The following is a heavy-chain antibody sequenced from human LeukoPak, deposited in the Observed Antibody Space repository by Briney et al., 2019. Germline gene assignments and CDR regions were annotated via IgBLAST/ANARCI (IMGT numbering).Heavy chain of an antibody. CDR2: ISGRDSTT. Sequence: GGSLRLSCAASGFTFSSYAMSWVRQAPGKGLEWVSGISGRDSTTYYADSVKGRFTISRENSKNTLYLQMNSLRAEDTAVYYCATSGGSYWSWGQGTLVTVSP. J-gene: IGHJ5*02. CDR1: GFTFSSYA. V-gene: IGHV3-23*01. CDR3: ATSGGSYWS. D-gene: IGHD1-26*01.